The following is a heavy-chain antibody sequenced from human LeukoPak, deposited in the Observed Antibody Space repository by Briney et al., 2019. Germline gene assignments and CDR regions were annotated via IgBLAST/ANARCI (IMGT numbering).Heavy chain of an antibody. CDR2: IYYSGST. CDR1: GGSISSGGYY. Sequence: PSETPSLTCTGSGGSISSGGYYWSWIRQHPGKGLEWIGYIYYSGSTYYNPSLKSRVTISVDTSKNQFSLKLSSVTAADTAVYYCARTYYYDSSGYSLPLYYYGMDVWGQGTTVTVSS. V-gene: IGHV4-61*08. J-gene: IGHJ6*02. D-gene: IGHD3-22*01. CDR3: ARTYYYDSSGYSLPLYYYGMDV.